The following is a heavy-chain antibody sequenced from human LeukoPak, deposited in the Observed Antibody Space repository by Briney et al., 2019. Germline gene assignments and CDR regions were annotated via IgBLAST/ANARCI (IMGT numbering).Heavy chain of an antibody. V-gene: IGHV3-23*01. CDR3: AQASIAAAGILDY. CDR1: GFTFSSYA. J-gene: IGHJ4*02. CDR2: ISGSGGST. Sequence: GGSLRLSCAASGFTFSSYAMSWVRQAPGKGLEWVSPISGSGGSTYKADTVKGRSIISIDNSQNTLYLQMNSLRAEDTAVYYCAQASIAAAGILDYWGQGTLVTVSS. D-gene: IGHD6-13*01.